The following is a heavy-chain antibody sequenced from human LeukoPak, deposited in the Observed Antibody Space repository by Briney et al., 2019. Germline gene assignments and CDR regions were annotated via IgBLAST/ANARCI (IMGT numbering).Heavy chain of an antibody. D-gene: IGHD5-12*01. CDR1: GFTFSSYS. CDR3: ARDGGVWWLRYYFDY. J-gene: IGHJ4*02. Sequence: GGSLRLSCAASGFTFSSYSMNWVRQAPGKGLEWVSSISSSSSSYIYYADSVKGRFTISRDNAKNSLYLQMNSLRAEDTAVYYCARDGGVWWLRYYFDYWGQGTLVTVSS. CDR2: ISSSSSSYI. V-gene: IGHV3-21*01.